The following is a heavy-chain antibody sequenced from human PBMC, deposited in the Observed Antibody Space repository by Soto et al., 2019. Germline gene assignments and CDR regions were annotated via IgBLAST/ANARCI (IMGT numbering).Heavy chain of an antibody. Sequence: QVQLVQSGAEVKKPGSSVKVSCKASGGTFSSYAISWVRQAPGQGLEWMGGIIPIFGTANYAQKFQGRVTITWAETARTAYMELGTLRPDDTAVYYCARYPGRIAAAGTVYYGIDVWGQGPTVTVSS. V-gene: IGHV1-69*05. J-gene: IGHJ6*02. D-gene: IGHD6-13*01. CDR2: IIPIFGTA. CDR1: GGTFSSYA. CDR3: ARYPGRIAAAGTVYYGIDV.